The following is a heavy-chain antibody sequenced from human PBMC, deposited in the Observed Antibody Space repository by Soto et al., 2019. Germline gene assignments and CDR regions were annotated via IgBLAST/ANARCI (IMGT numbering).Heavy chain of an antibody. CDR2: IRSKAYGGTT. D-gene: IGHD2-2*01. CDR3: TRRPAAYYYYYYMDV. CDR1: GFTFGDYA. Sequence: GGSLRLSCTASGFTFGDYAMSWFRQAPGKGLEWVGFIRSKAYGGTTEYAASVKGRFTISRDDSKSIAYLQMNSLKTEDTAVYYCTRRPAAYYYYYYMDVWGKGTTVTVSS. V-gene: IGHV3-49*03. J-gene: IGHJ6*03.